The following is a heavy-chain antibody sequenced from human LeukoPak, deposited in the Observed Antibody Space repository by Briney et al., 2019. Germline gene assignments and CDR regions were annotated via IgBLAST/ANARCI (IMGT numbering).Heavy chain of an antibody. CDR2: ISDNGGST. Sequence: GGSLRLSCAASGFTFSSYAMSWVRQAPGKGLEWVSSISDNGGSTYSADSVKGRFTISRDNSKNTLYLQTNSLRAEDTAVYYCAREFGLITSHWGQGTLVTVSS. V-gene: IGHV3-23*01. D-gene: IGHD3/OR15-3a*01. CDR3: AREFGLITSH. J-gene: IGHJ1*01. CDR1: GFTFSSYA.